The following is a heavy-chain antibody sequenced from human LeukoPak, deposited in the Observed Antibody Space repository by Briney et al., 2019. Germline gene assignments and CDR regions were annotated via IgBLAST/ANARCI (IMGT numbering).Heavy chain of an antibody. CDR1: GFTVSSNY. V-gene: IGHV3-66*01. CDR3: AGDSASCRGCAFDI. Sequence: PGGSLRLSCAASGFTVSSNYMSWVRQAPGKGLEWVSVIYSGGSTYYADSVKGRFTISRDNSKNTLYLQMNSLRAEDTAVYYCAGDSASCRGCAFDIWGQGTVVTVSS. J-gene: IGHJ3*02. CDR2: IYSGGST. D-gene: IGHD2-2*01.